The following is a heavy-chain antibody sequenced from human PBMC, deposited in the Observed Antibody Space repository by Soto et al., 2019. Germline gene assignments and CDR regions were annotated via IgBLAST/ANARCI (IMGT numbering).Heavy chain of an antibody. CDR3: ARDHGRDLVSYYFDS. Sequence: GGSLRLSCAASGFTFSSYGMHWVRQAPGKGLEWVSLISYDGNKNHYADSVKGRFTISRDNSKTTLYLQMNSLRAEDTAVYYYARDHGRDLVSYYFDSWGQGTLVTV. V-gene: IGHV3-30*03. CDR2: ISYDGNKN. CDR1: GFTFSSYG. J-gene: IGHJ4*02. D-gene: IGHD1-26*01.